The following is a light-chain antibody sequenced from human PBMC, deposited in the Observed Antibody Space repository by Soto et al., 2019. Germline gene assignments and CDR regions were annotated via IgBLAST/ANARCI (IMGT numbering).Light chain of an antibody. CDR1: QSVSNNY. CDR3: KQYGSSPLYT. Sequence: EIVLTQSPGTLSLSPGERATLSCRASQSVSNNYLAWYQQKPGQSPKLLIFGSSDRATGIPDRFSGSGSGTDFTLTISSLEPEDFAVYYCKQYGSSPLYTFGQGTKLEIK. J-gene: IGKJ2*01. V-gene: IGKV3-20*01. CDR2: GSS.